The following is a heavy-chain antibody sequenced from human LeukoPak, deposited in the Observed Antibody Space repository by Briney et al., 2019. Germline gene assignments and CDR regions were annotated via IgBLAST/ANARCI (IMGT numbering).Heavy chain of an antibody. Sequence: PGRSLRLSCAASGFTFSSYAMHWVRQAPGKGLEWVAVISYDGSNKYYADSVKGRFTISRDNSKNTLYLQMNSLRAEDTAVYYCAREYYDILTGYYKGDYWGQGTLVTVSS. CDR1: GFTFSSYA. D-gene: IGHD3-9*01. CDR2: ISYDGSNK. V-gene: IGHV3-30-3*01. J-gene: IGHJ4*02. CDR3: AREYYDILTGYYKGDY.